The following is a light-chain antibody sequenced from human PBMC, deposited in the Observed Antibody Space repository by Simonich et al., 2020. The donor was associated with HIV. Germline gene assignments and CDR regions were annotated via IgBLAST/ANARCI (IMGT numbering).Light chain of an antibody. CDR1: QSLLHSNGYNY. Sequence: DIVMTQSPLSLPVTPGEPASISCRSSQSLLHSNGYNYLDWYLQKPGQSPQLLIYLNSNRAYGVPDRFSGSGSGTDFTLKISRVEAEDVGVYYCMQALQTPYTFGQGTKLDFK. J-gene: IGKJ2*01. CDR3: MQALQTPYT. V-gene: IGKV2-28*01. CDR2: LNS.